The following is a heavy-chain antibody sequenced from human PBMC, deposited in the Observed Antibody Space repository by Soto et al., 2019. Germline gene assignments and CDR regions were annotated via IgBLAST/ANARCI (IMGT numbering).Heavy chain of an antibody. CDR2: IKSKTDGGTT. CDR1: GFTFSNAW. D-gene: IGHD2-15*01. Sequence: GGSLRLSCAVSGFTFSNAWMSWVRQAPGKGLEWVGRIKSKTDGGTTDYAAPVKGRFTISRDDSKNTLYLQMNSLKTEDTAVYYCTSQLEYCSGGSCYRRDYWGQGTLVTVSS. J-gene: IGHJ4*02. CDR3: TSQLEYCSGGSCYRRDY. V-gene: IGHV3-15*01.